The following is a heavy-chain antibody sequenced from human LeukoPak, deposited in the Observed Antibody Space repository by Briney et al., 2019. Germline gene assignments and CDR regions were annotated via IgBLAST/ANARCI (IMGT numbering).Heavy chain of an antibody. Sequence: GGSLRLSCATSGFTFVDYGLSWVRRAPGKGLEWLCAINYNGAITDYADSVKGRFTISRDNAKNSLYLQMNSLRAEDTAVYYCAKDGPIVGAIVYYFDYWGQGTLVTVSS. CDR2: INYNGAIT. CDR1: GFTFVDYG. CDR3: AKDGPIVGAIVYYFDY. J-gene: IGHJ4*02. V-gene: IGHV3-20*04. D-gene: IGHD1-26*01.